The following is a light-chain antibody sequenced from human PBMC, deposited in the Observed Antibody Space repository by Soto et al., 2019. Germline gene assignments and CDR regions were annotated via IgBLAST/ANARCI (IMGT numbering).Light chain of an antibody. CDR1: QSVGRR. CDR3: QQYYIYSFT. J-gene: IGKJ4*01. V-gene: IGKV1-5*03. Sequence: IQMTQSPSTLSAPVGEKVTITCRASQSVGRRLAWSQQKQGKAPKIVLYEASNLQTGVPSRLSGGGSGTEFTLTISSLQPDDLATYYCQQYYIYSFTFGGGTKVEIK. CDR2: EAS.